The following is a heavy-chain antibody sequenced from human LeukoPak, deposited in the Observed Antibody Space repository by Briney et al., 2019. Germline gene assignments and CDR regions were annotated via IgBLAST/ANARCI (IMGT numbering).Heavy chain of an antibody. J-gene: IGHJ3*02. CDR1: GFTFSGCE. V-gene: IGHV3-48*03. D-gene: IGHD3-10*01. Sequence: GGSLRLSCATSGFTFSGCELTWVRQAPGKGLEWISYISRSGNTIYYADSVKGRFTTSRDNAKNSLYLQMNSLRVEDTAVYYCARVATMVRVPLDALDIWGQGTMVSVSS. CDR2: ISRSGNTI. CDR3: ARVATMVRVPLDALDI.